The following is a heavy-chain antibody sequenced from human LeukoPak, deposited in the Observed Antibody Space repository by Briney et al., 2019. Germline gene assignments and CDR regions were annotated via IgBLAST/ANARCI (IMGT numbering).Heavy chain of an antibody. Sequence: ASVKVSCKASGGTFISYAISWVRQAPGQGLEWMGGIIPIFGTANYAQKFQGRVTITADESTSTAYMELSSLRSEDTAVYYCARSSYDSSGYWEYYFDYWGQGTLVTVSS. CDR3: ARSSYDSSGYWEYYFDY. D-gene: IGHD3-22*01. V-gene: IGHV1-69*13. CDR2: IIPIFGTA. J-gene: IGHJ4*02. CDR1: GGTFISYA.